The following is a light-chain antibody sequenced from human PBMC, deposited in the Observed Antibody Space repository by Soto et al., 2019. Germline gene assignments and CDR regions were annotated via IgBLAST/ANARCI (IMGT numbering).Light chain of an antibody. Sequence: EIVLTQSPGTLSLSPGERATLSCRASQSVSNNYLAWYQQKPGQAPRLLIYGASNRATGIPDRFSGSGSGTDFTLAISRLEPEDFAVYYCQHYDSFRTFGQGTKVDI. CDR1: QSVSNNY. V-gene: IGKV3-20*01. J-gene: IGKJ1*01. CDR2: GAS. CDR3: QHYDSFRT.